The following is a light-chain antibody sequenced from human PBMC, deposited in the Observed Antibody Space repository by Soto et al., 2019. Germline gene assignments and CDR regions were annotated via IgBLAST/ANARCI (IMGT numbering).Light chain of an antibody. Sequence: QSALTQPPSASGSPGQSVTISCTGTSSDVGGYKYVSWYQQHPGKAPKLILYEVSKRPSGVPDRFSGSKSGNTASLTVSGLQAEDEADYYCNSYAGSIYVFGNGTKVNVL. V-gene: IGLV2-8*01. J-gene: IGLJ1*01. CDR2: EVS. CDR3: NSYAGSIYV. CDR1: SSDVGGYKY.